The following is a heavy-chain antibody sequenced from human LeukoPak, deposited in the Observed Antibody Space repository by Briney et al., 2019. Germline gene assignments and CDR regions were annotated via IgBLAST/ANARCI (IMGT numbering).Heavy chain of an antibody. CDR1: GYTFSDLG. J-gene: IGHJ4*02. D-gene: IGHD3-10*01. V-gene: IGHV3-30*02. CDR2: IRYDGSTR. Sequence: GGSLRLSCAPSGYTFSDLGMPWVRQAPGKGLEWVAFIRYDGSTRSYADSVKGRFTISRDNSKNTLYLQMSGLRVDDTALYYCAGGDKRVGCDCWGQGTLVTVSS. CDR3: AGGDKRVGCDC.